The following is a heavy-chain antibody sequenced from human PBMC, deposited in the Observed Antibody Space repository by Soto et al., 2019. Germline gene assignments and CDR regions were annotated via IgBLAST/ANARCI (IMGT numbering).Heavy chain of an antibody. CDR2: IKQDGSVK. Sequence: EVQLVESGGSLVQPGGSLRLSCTTSTFTFSAYWMNWLRQAPGKGLEWVANIKQDGSVKNYVDSVKGRFTISRDNAQNSLYLQMNNLRVEDMAVYYCARDPIGAAVVDYWRQGALVTVSS. D-gene: IGHD6-13*01. CDR1: TFTFSAYW. V-gene: IGHV3-7*04. J-gene: IGHJ4*02. CDR3: ARDPIGAAVVDY.